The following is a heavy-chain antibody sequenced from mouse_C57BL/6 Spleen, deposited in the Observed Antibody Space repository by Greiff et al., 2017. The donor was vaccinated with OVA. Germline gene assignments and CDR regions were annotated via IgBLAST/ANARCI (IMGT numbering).Heavy chain of an antibody. CDR3: AREDYYGSSYAMDY. CDR1: GFSLTSYG. CDR2: IWSGGST. J-gene: IGHJ4*01. D-gene: IGHD1-1*01. V-gene: IGHV2-2*01. Sequence: VQVVESGPGLVQPSQSLSITCTVSGFSLTSYGVHWVRQSPGKGLEWLGVIWSGGSTDYNAAFISRLSISKDNSKSQVFFKMNSLQADDTAIYYCAREDYYGSSYAMDYWGQGTSVTVSS.